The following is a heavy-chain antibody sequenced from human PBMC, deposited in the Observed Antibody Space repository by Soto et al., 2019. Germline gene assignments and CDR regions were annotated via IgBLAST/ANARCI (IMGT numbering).Heavy chain of an antibody. D-gene: IGHD6-25*01. CDR3: ASGAAYYYYYGMDV. V-gene: IGHV3-23*01. Sequence: PGGSLRLSCAASGFTFSSYAMSWVRQAPGKGLEWVSAISGSGGSTYYADSVKGRFTISRDNSKNTLYLQMNSLRAEDTAVYYCASGAAYYYYYGMDVWGQGTTVTVSS. CDR2: ISGSGGST. J-gene: IGHJ6*02. CDR1: GFTFSSYA.